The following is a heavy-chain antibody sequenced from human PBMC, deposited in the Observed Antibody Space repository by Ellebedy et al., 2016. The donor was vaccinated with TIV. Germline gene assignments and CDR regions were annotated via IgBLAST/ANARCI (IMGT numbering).Heavy chain of an antibody. Sequence: GGSLRLSXAASGFTFSDHYMDWVRQAPGKGLEWVGRTRNKANSYTTEYAASVKGRFTISRDDSKNSLYLQMNSLKTEDTAVYYCARGVKLLTSEYYYYGMDVWGQGTTVTVSS. J-gene: IGHJ6*02. D-gene: IGHD1-7*01. V-gene: IGHV3-72*01. CDR3: ARGVKLLTSEYYYYGMDV. CDR2: TRNKANSYTT. CDR1: GFTFSDHY.